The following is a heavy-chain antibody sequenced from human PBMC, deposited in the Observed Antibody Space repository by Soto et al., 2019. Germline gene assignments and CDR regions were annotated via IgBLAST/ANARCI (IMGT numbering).Heavy chain of an antibody. V-gene: IGHV3-23*01. CDR2: ISGSGGST. J-gene: IGHJ5*02. CDR3: AKDSDIVVVVAANWFDP. D-gene: IGHD2-15*01. Sequence: EVQLLESGGGLVQPGGSLRLSCAASGFTFSSYAMSWVRQAPGKGLEWVSAISGSGGSTYYADSVKGRFTISRDNSKNTLYLQMNSLRAEDTAVYYCAKDSDIVVVVAANWFDPWGQGTLVTVSP. CDR1: GFTFSSYA.